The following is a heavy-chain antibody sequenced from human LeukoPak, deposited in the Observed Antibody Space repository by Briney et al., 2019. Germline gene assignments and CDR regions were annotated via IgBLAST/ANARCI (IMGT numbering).Heavy chain of an antibody. CDR2: INPNSGGT. CDR3: ARDPGQYSSGRFDY. V-gene: IGHV1-2*02. J-gene: IGHJ4*02. Sequence: ASVKVSCKASGYTFTGYYIHWVRQAPGQGLEWMGWINPNSGGTNYAQKFQGRVTMTRDMSTSTVYMELSSLRVEDTAVYYCARDPGQYSSGRFDYWGQGTLVTVSS. CDR1: GYTFTGYY. D-gene: IGHD3-22*01.